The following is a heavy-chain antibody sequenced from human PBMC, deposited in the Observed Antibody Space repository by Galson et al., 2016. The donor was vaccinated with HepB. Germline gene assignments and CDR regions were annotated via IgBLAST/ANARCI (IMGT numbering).Heavy chain of an antibody. V-gene: IGHV3-30*18. J-gene: IGHJ4*02. CDR3: AKGPDFWSGYCVD. CDR2: ISYDGRNK. CDR1: RSTFSSYC. Sequence: SLRLSCAASRSTFSSYCMHSVRQAPGEGLEWAAVISYDGRNKYYAASAKGRFTISRDNSKNTLFLQMHSLRAEDTAVYYCAKGPDFWSGYCVDWGQGTLVTVSS. D-gene: IGHD3-3*01.